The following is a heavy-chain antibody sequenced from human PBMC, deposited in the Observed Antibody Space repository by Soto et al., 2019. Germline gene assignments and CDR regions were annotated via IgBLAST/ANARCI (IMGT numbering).Heavy chain of an antibody. Sequence: EVQLVESGGGLVQPGRSLRLSCAASGFTFVDYAMHWVRQAPGKGLEWVSGISWNSGSIGYADSVKGRFTISRDNAKNSLYLQMNSLRAEDTALYYCAKGGDFWSGYYLYYFDYWGQGTLATVSS. CDR3: AKGGDFWSGYYLYYFDY. J-gene: IGHJ4*02. CDR2: ISWNSGSI. CDR1: GFTFVDYA. D-gene: IGHD3-3*01. V-gene: IGHV3-9*01.